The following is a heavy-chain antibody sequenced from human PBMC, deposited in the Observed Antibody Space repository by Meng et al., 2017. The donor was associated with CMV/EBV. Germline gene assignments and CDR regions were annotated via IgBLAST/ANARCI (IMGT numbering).Heavy chain of an antibody. V-gene: IGHV3-23*01. CDR2: ISGSGGST. Sequence: GESLKISCAASGFTFSSYWMHWVRQAPGKGLEWVSAISGSGGSTYYADSVKGRFTISRDNSKNTLYLQMNSLRAEDTAVYYCAKDRLSSSWLYYYYYGMDVWGQGTTVTVSS. J-gene: IGHJ6*02. CDR1: GFTFSSYW. CDR3: AKDRLSSSWLYYYYYGMDV. D-gene: IGHD6-13*01.